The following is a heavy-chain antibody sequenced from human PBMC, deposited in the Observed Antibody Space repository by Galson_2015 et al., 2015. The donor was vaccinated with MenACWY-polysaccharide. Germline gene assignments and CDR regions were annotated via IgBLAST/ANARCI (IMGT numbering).Heavy chain of an antibody. CDR3: AKDRGYYSSSWFGAFDS. D-gene: IGHD3-10*01. Sequence: SLRLSCAASGFTFSSFGIHWVRQAPGKGLEWVAGISYDGNKRYYVDSVKGRFTISRDNSENTLYLQMNSLRPEDTALYYCAKDRGYYSSSWFGAFDSWGQGALVTVFS. CDR2: ISYDGNKR. J-gene: IGHJ4*02. CDR1: GFTFSSFG. V-gene: IGHV3-30*18.